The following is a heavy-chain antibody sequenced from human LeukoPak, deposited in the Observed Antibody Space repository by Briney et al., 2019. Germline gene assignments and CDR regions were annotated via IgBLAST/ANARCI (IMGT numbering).Heavy chain of an antibody. CDR2: ISSSSSYI. D-gene: IGHD1-26*01. CDR1: GFTFSSYS. V-gene: IGHV3-21*01. J-gene: IGHJ5*02. CDR3: ARGVDSGSYRLFDP. Sequence: GGSLRLSCAPSGFTFSSYSMNWVRQAPGKRLEWVSSISSSSSYIYYADSVKGRFTISRDNAKNSLYLQMNSLRAEDTAVYYCARGVDSGSYRLFDPWGQGTLVTVSS.